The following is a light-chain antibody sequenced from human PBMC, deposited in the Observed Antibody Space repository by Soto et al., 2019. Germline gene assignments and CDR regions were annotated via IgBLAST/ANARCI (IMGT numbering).Light chain of an antibody. Sequence: DIQMTQSPSTLPASVGDRVTIACRASQSISEFLAWYQRKPGKAPELLIYDASNLETGVPSRFSGSGSGTEFTLTSTSLQPDDFSSYYCQQYSNYPLTFGGGTRVEIK. CDR1: QSISEF. CDR3: QQYSNYPLT. CDR2: DAS. V-gene: IGKV1-5*01. J-gene: IGKJ4*01.